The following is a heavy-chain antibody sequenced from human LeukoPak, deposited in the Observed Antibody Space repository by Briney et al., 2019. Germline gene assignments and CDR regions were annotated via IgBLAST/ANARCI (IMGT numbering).Heavy chain of an antibody. CDR1: GFTFDDYG. CDR2: INWNGGST. Sequence: PGGSLRLSCAASGFTFDDYGMSWVRQAPGKGLEWVSGINWNGGSTGYADSVKGRFTISRDNAKNSLYLQMNSLRAEDTAVYYCARVGYSYYYYMDVWGKGTTVTISS. D-gene: IGHD1-26*01. CDR3: ARVGYSYYYYMDV. J-gene: IGHJ6*03. V-gene: IGHV3-20*04.